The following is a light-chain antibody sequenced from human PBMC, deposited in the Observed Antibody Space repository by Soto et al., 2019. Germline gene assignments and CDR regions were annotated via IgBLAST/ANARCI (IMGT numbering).Light chain of an antibody. CDR3: QQYNSYST. V-gene: IGKV1-5*01. Sequence: IQMTQSPSTLSASVGDRVTITCRASQSISSWLAWNQRKPGKAPKLLTYDASSLDSGVLSGFSASGSLTEFTLTIRSLESDVFATYYCQQYNSYSTFGQGTKVDIK. CDR1: QSISSW. CDR2: DAS. J-gene: IGKJ1*01.